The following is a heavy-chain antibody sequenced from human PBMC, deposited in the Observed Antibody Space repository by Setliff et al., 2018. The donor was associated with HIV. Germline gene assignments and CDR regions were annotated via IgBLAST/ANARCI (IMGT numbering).Heavy chain of an antibody. CDR2: FDPEDGET. J-gene: IGHJ4*02. CDR3: TTEFPLSSPYYYDSSGYYY. CDR1: GYTLSELS. D-gene: IGHD3-22*01. Sequence: GASVKVSCKVSGYTLSELSMHWARQAPGKGLEWMGGFDPEDGETIYAQKFQGRVTMTEDTSTDTAYMELRSLRSEDTAVYYCTTEFPLSSPYYYDSSGYYYWGQGTQVTVSS. V-gene: IGHV1-24*01.